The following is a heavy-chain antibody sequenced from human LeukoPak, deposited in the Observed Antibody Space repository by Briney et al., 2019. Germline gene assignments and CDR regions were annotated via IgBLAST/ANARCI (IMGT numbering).Heavy chain of an antibody. J-gene: IGHJ4*02. CDR3: ARGITGTEDY. Sequence: GGSLTLSCAASGFTFSSYSMDWVRQAPGKGLEWVSSISSSSSYIYYADSVKGRFTISRDNAKNSLYLQMNSLRAEDTAVYYCARGITGTEDYWDQGTLVTVSS. D-gene: IGHD1/OR15-1a*01. CDR1: GFTFSSYS. CDR2: ISSSSSYI. V-gene: IGHV3-21*01.